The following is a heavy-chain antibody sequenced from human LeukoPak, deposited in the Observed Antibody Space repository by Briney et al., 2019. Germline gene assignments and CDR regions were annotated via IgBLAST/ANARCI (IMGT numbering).Heavy chain of an antibody. D-gene: IGHD3-16*02. CDR3: TTGDESSSYRYLDY. CDR1: GFTVSNAW. V-gene: IGHV3-15*01. J-gene: IGHJ4*02. CDR2: IKSKTDGGTT. Sequence: GGSLRLSCTASGFTVSNAWMSWVRQAPGKGLEWVGRIKSKTDGGTTDFAAPVKGRFTISRDDSKNTLYLQMNNLKTEDTAVYYCTTGDESSSYRYLDYWGQGTLVTVSS.